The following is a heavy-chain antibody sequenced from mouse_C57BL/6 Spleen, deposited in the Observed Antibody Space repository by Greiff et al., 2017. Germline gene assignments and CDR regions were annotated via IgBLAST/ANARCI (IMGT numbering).Heavy chain of an antibody. D-gene: IGHD1-1*01. Sequence: QVQLQQPGAELVRPGSSVKLSCKASGYTFTSYWMDWVKQRPGQGLEWIGNIYPSDSETHYNQKFKDKATLTVDKSSSTAYMQLSSLTSEDSAVYYCARFGITTVVATDYAMDYWGQGTSVTVSS. V-gene: IGHV1-61*01. CDR2: IYPSDSET. CDR3: ARFGITTVVATDYAMDY. CDR1: GYTFTSYW. J-gene: IGHJ4*01.